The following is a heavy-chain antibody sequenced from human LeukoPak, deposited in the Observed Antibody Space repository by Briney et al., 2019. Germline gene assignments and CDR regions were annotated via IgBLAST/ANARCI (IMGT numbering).Heavy chain of an antibody. J-gene: IGHJ3*02. V-gene: IGHV3-30*02. CDR2: IRYDGSNK. D-gene: IGHD3-10*01. Sequence: PGGSLRLSCAASGFTFSSYGMHWVRQAPGKGLEWVAFIRYDGSNKYYADSVKGRFTISRDNSKNTLYLQMNSLRAEDTAVYYCARASRITMVRTAFDIWGQGTMVTVSS. CDR3: ARASRITMVRTAFDI. CDR1: GFTFSSYG.